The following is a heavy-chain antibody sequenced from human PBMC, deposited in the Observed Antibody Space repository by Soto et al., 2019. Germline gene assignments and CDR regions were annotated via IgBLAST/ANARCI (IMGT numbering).Heavy chain of an antibody. CDR2: IRSKAYGGTT. CDR3: ARDPLWGTAMVLWYFDL. J-gene: IGHJ2*01. D-gene: IGHD5-18*01. CDR1: GFTFCVYA. Sequence: PGGSLKLSCTASGFTFCVYALSWFRQAPGKGLEWVGFIRSKAYGGTTEYAASVKGRFTISRDNSMNTLYLQMNSLRAEDTAVYYCARDPLWGTAMVLWYFDLWGRGTLVTVSS. V-gene: IGHV3-49*03.